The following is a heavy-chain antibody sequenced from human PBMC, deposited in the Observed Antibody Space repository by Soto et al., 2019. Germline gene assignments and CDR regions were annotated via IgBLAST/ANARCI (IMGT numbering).Heavy chain of an antibody. Sequence: PSETLSLTCTVSGGSITSSYWSWIRQSPGKGLEWIGYIYYTGITSYNPSLKSRVTISLDTSKNQFSLNLNSVTAADTAVYYCARHGYRSGWYGSXDSWGQGTLVTVSS. CDR1: GGSITSSY. J-gene: IGHJ5*01. CDR2: IYYTGIT. D-gene: IGHD6-19*01. CDR3: ARHGYRSGWYGSXDS. V-gene: IGHV4-59*08.